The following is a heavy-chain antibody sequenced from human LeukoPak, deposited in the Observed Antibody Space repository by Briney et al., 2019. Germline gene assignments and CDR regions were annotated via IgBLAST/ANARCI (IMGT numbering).Heavy chain of an antibody. CDR1: GYTITSYD. V-gene: IGHV1-8*01. Sequence: GASVKVSCKASGYTITSYDINWVRQATGRGLEWMGWMNPNSGNTGYAQKFQGRVTMTRNTSISTAYMELSSLRSEDTAVYYCARGVGYCSSTSCFYNWFDPWGQGTLVTVSS. CDR3: ARGVGYCSSTSCFYNWFDP. J-gene: IGHJ5*02. D-gene: IGHD2-2*03. CDR2: MNPNSGNT.